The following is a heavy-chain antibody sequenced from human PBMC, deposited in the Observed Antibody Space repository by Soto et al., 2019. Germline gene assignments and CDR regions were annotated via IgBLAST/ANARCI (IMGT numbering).Heavy chain of an antibody. J-gene: IGHJ4*02. D-gene: IGHD6-6*01. CDR2: IFPGDSDT. CDR1: GYIFANDW. Sequence: GESQKISCKGSGYIFANDWIAWVRQMPGKGLEWMGIIFPGDSDTRYSPSFQGQVTISADKSINTAYLQWSSLKASDTAVYYCARRVAAHPYFDFWGQGALVTVSS. CDR3: ARRVAAHPYFDF. V-gene: IGHV5-51*01.